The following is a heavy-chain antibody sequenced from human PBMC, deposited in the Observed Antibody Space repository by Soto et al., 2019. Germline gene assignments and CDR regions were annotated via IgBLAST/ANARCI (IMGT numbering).Heavy chain of an antibody. Sequence: SETLSLTCAVYGGSFSGYYWSWIRQPPGKGLEWIGEINHSGSTNYNPSLKSRVTISVDTSKNQFSLKLSSVTAADTAVYYCARCPSRYYYYYMDVWGKGTTVTVSS. J-gene: IGHJ6*03. CDR2: INHSGST. V-gene: IGHV4-34*01. CDR1: GGSFSGYY. CDR3: ARCPSRYYYYYMDV.